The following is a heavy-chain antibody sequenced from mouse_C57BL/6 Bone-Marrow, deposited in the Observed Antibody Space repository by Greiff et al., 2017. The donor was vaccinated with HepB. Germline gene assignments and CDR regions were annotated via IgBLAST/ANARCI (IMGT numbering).Heavy chain of an antibody. CDR1: GYAFSSSW. CDR2: IYPGDGDT. V-gene: IGHV1-82*01. J-gene: IGHJ4*01. CDR3: AKPSQRFAKGY. Sequence: QVQLQQSGPELVKPGASVKISCKASGYAFSSSWMNWVKQRPGKGLEWIGRIYPGDGDTNYTGKFTGKATLTADKSSSTAYMQLSSLTSEDTAVYFCAKPSQRFAKGYWGQGTSVTVSS.